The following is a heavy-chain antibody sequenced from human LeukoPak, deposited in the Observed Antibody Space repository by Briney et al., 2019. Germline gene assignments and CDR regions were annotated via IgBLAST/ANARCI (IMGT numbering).Heavy chain of an antibody. J-gene: IGHJ3*02. CDR1: GYTFTSYG. CDR2: IRAYNGNT. D-gene: IGHD6-19*01. CDR3: ARGLQENLAWLTAFSAFDI. Sequence: ASVKVSCKASGYTFTSYGISWVRQAPGQGLEWMGWIRAYNGNTNYAQKVRGRVTMTTDTSTRTAYMELRSLRSDDTAVYYCARGLQENLAWLTAFSAFDIWGQGTMVTVSS. V-gene: IGHV1-18*01.